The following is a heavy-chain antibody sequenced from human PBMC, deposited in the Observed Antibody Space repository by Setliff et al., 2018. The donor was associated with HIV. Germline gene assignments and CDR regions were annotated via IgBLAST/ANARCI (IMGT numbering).Heavy chain of an antibody. CDR2: IYTSGST. J-gene: IGHJ2*01. D-gene: IGHD3-22*01. CDR3: ARGSGYPWYFDL. CDR1: GGSISSGSYY. Sequence: PSETLSLTCTVSGGSISSGSYYWSWIRQPAGKGLEWIGRIYTSGSTNYNPSLKSRVTISVDTSKNQFSLKLSSVTAADTAVYYCARGSGYPWYFDLWGRGTLVTVPQ. V-gene: IGHV4-61*02.